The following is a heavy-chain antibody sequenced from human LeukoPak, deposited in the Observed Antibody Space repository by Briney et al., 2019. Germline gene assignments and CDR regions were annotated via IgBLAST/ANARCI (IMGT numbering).Heavy chain of an antibody. V-gene: IGHV1-2*02. Sequence: ASVNVSCKASGYTFTGHYMHWVRQAPGQGLEWMGWINPNSGGTNYALKFQGRVTMTRDTSISTAYMELSRLRSDDTAVYYCVRLVVVAATISNYYYYYMDVWGKGTTVTVSS. D-gene: IGHD2-15*01. J-gene: IGHJ6*03. CDR3: VRLVVVAATISNYYYYYMDV. CDR1: GYTFTGHY. CDR2: INPNSGGT.